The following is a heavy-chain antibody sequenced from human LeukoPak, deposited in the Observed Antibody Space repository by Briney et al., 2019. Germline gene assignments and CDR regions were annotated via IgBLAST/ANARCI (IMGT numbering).Heavy chain of an antibody. CDR1: DDSINSISYY. D-gene: IGHD6-19*01. J-gene: IGHJ4*02. CDR2: IYTGGNT. Sequence: RPSQTLSLTCSVSDDSINSISYYWSWIRQPAGKGLEWVGLIYTGGNTNYNPSLKSRVTISVDTSRKQLSLQLNSVTAADTAAYYCARWRAVTGFYFDSWGQGTLVTVSS. CDR3: ARWRAVTGFYFDS. V-gene: IGHV4-61*02.